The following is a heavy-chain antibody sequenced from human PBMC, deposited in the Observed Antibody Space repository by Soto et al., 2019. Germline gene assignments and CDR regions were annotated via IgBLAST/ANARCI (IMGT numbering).Heavy chain of an antibody. CDR1: GGSISSDANF. V-gene: IGHV4-31*03. CDR3: ATGYFSSSSSWFDP. Sequence: SETLSLTCTVSGGSISSDANFWSWIRQLPGRGLEWIGYISYTGRTYYTPSLNSRLTISLDTSKNLFSLRLSAVTAADTAVYFCATGYFSSSSSWFDPWGQGTLVTVSS. D-gene: IGHD6-6*01. J-gene: IGHJ5*02. CDR2: ISYTGRT.